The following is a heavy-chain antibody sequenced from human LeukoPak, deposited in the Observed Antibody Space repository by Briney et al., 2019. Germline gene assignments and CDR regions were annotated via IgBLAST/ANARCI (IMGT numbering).Heavy chain of an antibody. CDR3: AKDRGSVAAAGNDY. CDR1: GFTFSSYG. J-gene: IGHJ4*02. CDR2: ISYDGSNK. D-gene: IGHD6-13*01. V-gene: IGHV3-30*18. Sequence: PGRSLRLSCAASGFTFSSYGMHWVRQAPGKGLEWVAVISYDGSNKYYADSVKGRFTTSRDNSKNTLYLQMNSLRAEDTAVYYCAKDRGSVAAAGNDYWGQGTLVTVSS.